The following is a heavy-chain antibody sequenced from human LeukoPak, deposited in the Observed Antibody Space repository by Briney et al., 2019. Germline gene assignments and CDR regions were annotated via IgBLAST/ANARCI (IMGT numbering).Heavy chain of an antibody. D-gene: IGHD2-2*01. J-gene: IGHJ5*02. CDR3: AKGSAAAISYNWFDP. Sequence: GALRLSCAASGFTFSSYWMHWVRQAPGKGLVWVSRINSDGSSTSYADSVKGRFTISRDNAKNTLYLQMNSLRAEDTAVYYCAKGSAAAISYNWFDPWGQGTLVTVSS. CDR2: INSDGSST. CDR1: GFTFSSYW. V-gene: IGHV3-74*01.